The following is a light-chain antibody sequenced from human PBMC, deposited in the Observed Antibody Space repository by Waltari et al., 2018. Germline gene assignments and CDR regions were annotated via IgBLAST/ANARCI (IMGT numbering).Light chain of an antibody. CDR2: DVS. Sequence: QSALTQPASVSGSPGQSISISCTGTSSDIGSSDFVSWYQHYPCKSPKLIIYDVSRRPSGISHRFPASKSGNTASLTISGLQAEDEADYYCNSYGSGFTVIFGGGTKLTVL. V-gene: IGLV2-14*01. J-gene: IGLJ2*01. CDR3: NSYGSGFTVI. CDR1: SSDIGSSDF.